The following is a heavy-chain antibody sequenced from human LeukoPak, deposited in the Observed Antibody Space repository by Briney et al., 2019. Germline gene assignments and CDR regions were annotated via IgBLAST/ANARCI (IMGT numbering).Heavy chain of an antibody. Sequence: GASVKASCKASGYTFTSYGISWVRQAPGQGLEWMGWISPYNGNTNYAQKLQGRVTMTADTSTSTAYMDLRSLSSDDTAVYYCARDGSSCWYAYWGQGTLVTVSS. V-gene: IGHV1-18*01. CDR3: ARDGSSCWYAY. CDR2: ISPYNGNT. CDR1: GYTFTSYG. D-gene: IGHD6-13*01. J-gene: IGHJ4*02.